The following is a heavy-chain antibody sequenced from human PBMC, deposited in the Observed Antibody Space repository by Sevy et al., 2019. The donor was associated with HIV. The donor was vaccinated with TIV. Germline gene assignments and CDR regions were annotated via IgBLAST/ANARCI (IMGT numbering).Heavy chain of an antibody. Sequence: GGSLRLSCAASGFTFSSYAMHWVCQAPGKGLEWVAVISYDGSNKYYADSVKGRFTISRDNSKNTRYLQMISLRAEDTAVYYCARDGGHQDIVVVVAAANYWFDPWGQGTLVTVSS. V-gene: IGHV3-30-3*01. CDR2: ISYDGSNK. CDR1: GFTFSSYA. CDR3: ARDGGHQDIVVVVAAANYWFDP. D-gene: IGHD2-15*01. J-gene: IGHJ5*02.